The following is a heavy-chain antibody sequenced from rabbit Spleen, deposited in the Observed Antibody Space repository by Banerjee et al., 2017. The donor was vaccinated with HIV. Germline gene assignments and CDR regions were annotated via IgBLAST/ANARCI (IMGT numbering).Heavy chain of an antibody. CDR3: ARGSAAMTMVITGYYLSL. CDR2: IYGGDGSST. J-gene: IGHJ4*01. D-gene: IGHD2-1*01. CDR1: GFSFSSSYY. V-gene: IGHV1S40*01. Sequence: QSLEESGGDLVKPGAALTPTCTASGFSFSSSYYMCWVRQVPGNGLEWIACIYGGDGSSTAYANWAKGRFTISKSSSTTVPLQMTSLTAADTATYFCARGSAAMTMVITGYYLSLWGQGTLVTVS.